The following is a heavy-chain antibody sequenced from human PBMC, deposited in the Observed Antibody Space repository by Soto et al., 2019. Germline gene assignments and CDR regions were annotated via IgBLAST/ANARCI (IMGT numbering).Heavy chain of an antibody. CDR2: IYYSGST. Sequence: QVQLQESGPGLVKPSQTLSLICTVSGGSISSGDYYWSWIRQPPGKGLEWIGYIYYSGSTYYNPSLKRRVTISVDTSKTQFSLKLSSVTAADTAVYYCAREEWEPQVALASAFDIWGQGTMVTVSS. CDR1: GGSISSGDYY. CDR3: AREEWEPQVALASAFDI. D-gene: IGHD1-26*01. V-gene: IGHV4-30-4*01. J-gene: IGHJ3*02.